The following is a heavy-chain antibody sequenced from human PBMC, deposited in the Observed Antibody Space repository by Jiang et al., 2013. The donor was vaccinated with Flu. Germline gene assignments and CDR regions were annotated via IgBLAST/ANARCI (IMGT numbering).Heavy chain of an antibody. J-gene: IGHJ4*02. CDR3: ARDRGGSGDFDY. V-gene: IGHV1-3*01. D-gene: IGHD3-10*01. CDR2: INAGNGNT. CDR1: GYTFTNYA. Sequence: SVKVSCKASGYTFTNYAMHWVRQAPGQRLEWMGWINAGNGNTEYSQKFQGRVTITRDTSASTAYMELSSLRSEDTAVYYCARDRGGSGDFDYWGQGNLVTVSS.